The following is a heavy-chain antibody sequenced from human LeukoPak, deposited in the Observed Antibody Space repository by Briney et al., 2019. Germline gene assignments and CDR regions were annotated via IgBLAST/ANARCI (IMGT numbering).Heavy chain of an antibody. V-gene: IGHV3-21*01. CDR2: ISSSSSYI. Sequence: SGGSLRLSCAASGFTFSSYSMNWVRQAPGKGLEWVSSISSSSSYIYYADSVKGRFNISRDNAKNSLYLQMNSLRAEDTAVYYCARGEGYCSSTSCYTTDDAFDIWGQGTMVTVSS. CDR3: ARGEGYCSSTSCYTTDDAFDI. J-gene: IGHJ3*02. CDR1: GFTFSSYS. D-gene: IGHD2-2*02.